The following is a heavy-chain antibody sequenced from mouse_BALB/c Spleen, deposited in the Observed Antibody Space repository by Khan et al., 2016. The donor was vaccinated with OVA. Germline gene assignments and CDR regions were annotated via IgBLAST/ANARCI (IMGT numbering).Heavy chain of an antibody. CDR3: ASHVTGSFAY. V-gene: IGHV5-6*01. D-gene: IGHD4-1*01. Sequence: EVQLQESGGHLVKPGGSLRLSCAASGFTFSTYAMSWVRQPPDKRLEWVATINSDGYYTYYPDTVKGRFTISRNNAENTLYLQMSSLKSEDTARYYCASHVTGSFAYWGQGTLVTVSA. CDR1: GFTFSTYA. CDR2: INSDGYYT. J-gene: IGHJ3*01.